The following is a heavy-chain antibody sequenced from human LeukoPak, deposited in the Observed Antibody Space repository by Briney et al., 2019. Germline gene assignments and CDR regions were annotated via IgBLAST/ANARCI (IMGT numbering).Heavy chain of an antibody. V-gene: IGHV1-69*05. J-gene: IGHJ4*02. CDR3: ASGRDGYNYHFDY. CDR1: GGTFSSYA. D-gene: IGHD5-24*01. CDR2: IIPIFGTA. Sequence: SVKVSCKASGGTFSSYAISWVRQAPGQGLEWMGGIIPIFGTANYAQKFQGRVTITTDKSTSTAYMELSSLRSEDTAVYYCASGRDGYNYHFDYWGQGTLVTVSS.